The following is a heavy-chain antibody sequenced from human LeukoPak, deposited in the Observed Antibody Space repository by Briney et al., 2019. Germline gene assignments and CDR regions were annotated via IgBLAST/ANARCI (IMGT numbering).Heavy chain of an antibody. CDR3: ARNKVRGVINWFDP. D-gene: IGHD3-10*01. CDR1: GYTFTSYG. J-gene: IGHJ5*02. V-gene: IGHV1-18*01. CDR2: ISAYNGNT. Sequence: ASVKVSCKASGYTFTSYGISWVRQAPGQRLEWMGWISAYNGNTNYAQKLQGRVTMTTDTSTSTAYMELRSLSSDDTAVYYCARNKVRGVINWFDPWGQGTLVTVSS.